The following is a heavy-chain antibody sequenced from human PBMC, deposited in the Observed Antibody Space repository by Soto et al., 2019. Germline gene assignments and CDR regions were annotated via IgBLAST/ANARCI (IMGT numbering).Heavy chain of an antibody. CDR3: ARVGPAHYYDSSGYYSPLDY. CDR1: GDTFSSYA. V-gene: IGHV1-69*06. J-gene: IGHJ4*02. CDR2: VIPMFGTA. D-gene: IGHD3-22*01. Sequence: QVQLVQSGSEVKKPVSSVKVSCKASGDTFSSYAINWVRQAPGQGLEWMGGVIPMFGTANYAQKFKGRVTIAAGTSTSTVYMELSSLRSEDTAVYYCARVGPAHYYDSSGYYSPLDYWGQGTLVTVSS.